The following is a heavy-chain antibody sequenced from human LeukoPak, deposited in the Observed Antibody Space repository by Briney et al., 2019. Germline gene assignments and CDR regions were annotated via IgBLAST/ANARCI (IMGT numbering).Heavy chain of an antibody. V-gene: IGHV4-30-4*01. J-gene: IGHJ6*04. CDR1: GVSISSGDYY. CDR2: ISFSGST. CDR3: ARDENHYDILTNYYNVDYHFGLYL. D-gene: IGHD3-9*01. Sequence: FQTLCLTRSVSGVSISSGDYYWSCIRQPPGKGLEWIGHISFSGSTHSNPSLKSRVSISGDTSKNQFSLRLSSVTAADTAVYYCARDENHYDILTNYYNVDYHFGLYLWGNRATVIVSS.